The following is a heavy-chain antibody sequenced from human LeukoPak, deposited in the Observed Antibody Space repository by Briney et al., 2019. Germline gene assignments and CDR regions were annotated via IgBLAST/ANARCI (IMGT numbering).Heavy chain of an antibody. CDR3: ARGNSAGWYEYMDV. CDR2: IRYDGSRK. J-gene: IGHJ6*03. V-gene: IGHV3-30*02. D-gene: IGHD6-19*01. CDR1: GFTFSNHG. Sequence: GGSLRLSCAASGFTFSNHGMHWVRQAPGKGLEWVSFIRYDGSRKYYADSVKGRFTISRDNSKNTLDLQMSSLTTGDTAVYYCARGNSAGWYEYMDVWGKGTTVIVSS.